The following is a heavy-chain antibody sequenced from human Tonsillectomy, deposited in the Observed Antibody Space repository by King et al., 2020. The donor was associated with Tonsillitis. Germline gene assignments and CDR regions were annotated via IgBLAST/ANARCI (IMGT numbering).Heavy chain of an antibody. CDR3: AASLLGRWGLPVDK. D-gene: IGHD1-26*01. V-gene: IGHV3-23*04. J-gene: IGHJ4*02. CDR2: ISSSGRST. CDR1: GFTFFSYA. Sequence: VQLVESGGGLVQPGGSLRLSCAASGFTFFSYAMNWVRQAPGKGLEWVSVISSSGRSTYYADSVKGRFTISRDNSKDTLYLQMNSLRVEDTAIYYCAASLLGRWGLPVDKWGQGTLVTVSS.